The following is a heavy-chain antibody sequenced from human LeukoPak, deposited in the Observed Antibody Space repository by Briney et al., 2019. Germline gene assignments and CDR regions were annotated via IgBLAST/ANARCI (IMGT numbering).Heavy chain of an antibody. CDR2: ISAYNGNT. CDR1: GYTFTNYG. V-gene: IGHV1-18*01. J-gene: IGHJ3*02. D-gene: IGHD2-15*01. CDR3: ARDFVGVCSGGSCYLDAFDI. Sequence: ASVKVSCKASGYTFTNYGVSWVRQAPGQGLEWMGWISAYNGNTNYAQKLQGRVTMTTDTSTSTAYMELRSLRSDYTAVYYCARDFVGVCSGGSCYLDAFDIWGQGTMVTVSS.